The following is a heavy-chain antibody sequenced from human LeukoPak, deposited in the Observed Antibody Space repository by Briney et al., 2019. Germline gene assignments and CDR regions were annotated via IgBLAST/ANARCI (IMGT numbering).Heavy chain of an antibody. V-gene: IGHV4-39*01. CDR1: GGSISSNSVY. D-gene: IGHD2-2*01. Sequence: SETLSLTCTVSGGSISSNSVYWGWIRQPPGKGLEWIASIFYSGNTYYNPSLTSRDTISVDTSKNQFSLKLSSVTAADTAVYYCATTASQCTSVSCPLWVDPWGQGTLVTVSS. CDR2: IFYSGNT. J-gene: IGHJ5*02. CDR3: ATTASQCTSVSCPLWVDP.